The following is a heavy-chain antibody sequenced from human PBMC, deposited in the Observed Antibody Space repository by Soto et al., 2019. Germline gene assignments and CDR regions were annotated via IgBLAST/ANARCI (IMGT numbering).Heavy chain of an antibody. D-gene: IGHD2-15*01. CDR3: ATVVVVAATPLSYYYYYGMDV. J-gene: IGHJ6*02. Sequence: QVQLVQSGAEVKKPGSSVKVSCKASGGTFSSYAISWVRQAPGQGLEWMGGIIPIFGTANYAQKFQGRVTITADESTSTAYMELSSLGSEDTAVYYCATVVVVAATPLSYYYYYGMDVWGQGTTVTVSS. V-gene: IGHV1-69*01. CDR1: GGTFSSYA. CDR2: IIPIFGTA.